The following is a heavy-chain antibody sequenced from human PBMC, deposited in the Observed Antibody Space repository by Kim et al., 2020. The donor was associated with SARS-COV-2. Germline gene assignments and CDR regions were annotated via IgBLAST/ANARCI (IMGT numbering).Heavy chain of an antibody. CDR2: T. Sequence: TNYNPSLRSRYTISVDTSKNQFSLKLSAVTAADTAVYYCARGRLIGTYDYWGQGTLVTVSS. D-gene: IGHD3-16*01. CDR3: ARGRLIGTYDY. V-gene: IGHV4-59*09. J-gene: IGHJ4*02.